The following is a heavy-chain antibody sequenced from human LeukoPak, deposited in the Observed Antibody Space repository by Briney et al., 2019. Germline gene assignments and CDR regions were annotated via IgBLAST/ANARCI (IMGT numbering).Heavy chain of an antibody. CDR1: GEPISSYY. J-gene: IGHJ4*02. D-gene: IGHD3-3*01. CDR2: VYYNGNT. CDR3: ARGDYDFWSGNWRFDT. Sequence: SGTLSLTCLVSGEPISSYYWSWIRQAPGRGPEYIGNVYYNGNTNYNPSLKSRVAISVDASKNQFSLKVDSVTTADTAVYYCARGDYDFWSGNWRFDTWGQGTLVTVSS. V-gene: IGHV4-59*01.